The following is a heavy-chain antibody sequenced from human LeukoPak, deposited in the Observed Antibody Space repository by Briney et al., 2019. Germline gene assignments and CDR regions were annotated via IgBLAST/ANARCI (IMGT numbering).Heavy chain of an antibody. Sequence: SVKVSCKASGGTFSSYAISWVRQAPGQGLEWMGGIIPIFGTANYAQKFQGRVTITTDESTSTAYMELSSLRSEDTAVYYCARIPADYGDYVEAGDYWGRGTLVTVSS. CDR2: IIPIFGTA. CDR3: ARIPADYGDYVEAGDY. J-gene: IGHJ4*02. V-gene: IGHV1-69*05. CDR1: GGTFSSYA. D-gene: IGHD4-17*01.